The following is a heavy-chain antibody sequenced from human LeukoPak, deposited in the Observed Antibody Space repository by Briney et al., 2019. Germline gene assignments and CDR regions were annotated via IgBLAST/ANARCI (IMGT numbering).Heavy chain of an antibody. CDR2: ISSSGSTI. J-gene: IGHJ6*03. D-gene: IGHD6-6*01. CDR3: ARDRPPYYYYYMDV. Sequence: GGSLRLSCAASGFTFSDYYMSWIRQAPGKGLEWVSYISSSGSTIYYADSVKGRFTISRDNAKNSLHLQMNSLRAEDTAVYYCARDRPPYYYYYMDVWGKGTTVTVSS. CDR1: GFTFSDYY. V-gene: IGHV3-11*01.